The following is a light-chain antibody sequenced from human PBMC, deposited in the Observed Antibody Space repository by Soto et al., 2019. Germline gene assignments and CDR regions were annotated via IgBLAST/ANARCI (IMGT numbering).Light chain of an antibody. CDR1: QAVRTW. Sequence: MQITQSPSFVSSSVGDRVTITCRSSQAVRTWLACYQQKPGDAPKLLIYAASTLQSGVPSRFSGSGSGKDLSITISSMQPEDFATYYCKQDKSFNRNFGGGTKV. CDR3: KQDKSFNRN. J-gene: IGKJ4*01. CDR2: AAS. V-gene: IGKV1-12*01.